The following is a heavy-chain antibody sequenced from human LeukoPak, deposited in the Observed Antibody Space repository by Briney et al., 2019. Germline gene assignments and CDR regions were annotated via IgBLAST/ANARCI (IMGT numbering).Heavy chain of an antibody. CDR1: GGTFSSYA. D-gene: IGHD3-22*01. CDR3: ARAPGDYDSSGYYLGYYYYYGMDV. Sequence: ASVKVSCKASGGTFSSYAISWVRQAPGQGLEWMGGIIPIFGTANYAQKFQGRVTITADESTSTAYMELSSLRSEGTAVYYCARAPGDYDSSGYYLGYYYYYGMDVWGQGTTVTVSS. CDR2: IIPIFGTA. V-gene: IGHV1-69*13. J-gene: IGHJ6*02.